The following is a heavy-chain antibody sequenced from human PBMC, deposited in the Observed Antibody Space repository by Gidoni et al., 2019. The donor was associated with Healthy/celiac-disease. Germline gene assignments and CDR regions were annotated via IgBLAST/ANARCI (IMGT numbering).Heavy chain of an antibody. J-gene: IGHJ4*02. V-gene: IGHV3-11*05. CDR1: GFTFSDYY. Sequence: QVQLVESGGGLVKPGGALRPPCAASGFTFSDYYMSWIRQAPGKGLEWVSYISSSSSYTNYAASVKGRFTISRDNAKNSLYLQMSSLRAEDTAVYYCARVGGAEVDYWGQGTLVTVSS. D-gene: IGHD3-3*01. CDR2: ISSSSSYT. CDR3: ARVGGAEVDY.